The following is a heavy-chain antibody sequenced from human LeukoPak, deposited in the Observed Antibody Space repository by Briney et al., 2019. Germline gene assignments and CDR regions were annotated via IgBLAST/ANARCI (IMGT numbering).Heavy chain of an antibody. D-gene: IGHD5-24*01. CDR1: GFTFSSYS. V-gene: IGHV3-21*01. CDR2: ISSSSSYI. J-gene: IGHJ4*02. CDR3: ARVSVGYNVHCFDY. Sequence: PGGSLRLSCAASGFTFSSYSMNWVRQAPGKGLAWVSSISSSSSYIYYADSVKGRFTISRDNAKNSLYLRMNSLRAEDTAVYYCARVSVGYNVHCFDYWGQGTLVTVSS.